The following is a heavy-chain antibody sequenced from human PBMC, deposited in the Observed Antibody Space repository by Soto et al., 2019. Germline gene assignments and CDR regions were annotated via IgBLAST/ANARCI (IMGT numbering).Heavy chain of an antibody. V-gene: IGHV4-39*01. D-gene: IGHD3-16*02. Sequence: SETLSLTCTVSGGSISSSSYYWGWIRQPPGKGLEWIGSIYYSGSTYYNPSLKSRVTISVDTSKNQFSLKLSSVTAADTAVYYCASGSVIYDYVWGSYRADAFDIWGQGTMVTVSS. CDR2: IYYSGST. J-gene: IGHJ3*02. CDR1: GGSISSSSYY. CDR3: ASGSVIYDYVWGSYRADAFDI.